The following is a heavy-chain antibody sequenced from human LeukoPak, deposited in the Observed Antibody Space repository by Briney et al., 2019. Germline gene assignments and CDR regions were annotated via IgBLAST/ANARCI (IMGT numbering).Heavy chain of an antibody. CDR2: INPKSGGT. V-gene: IGHV1-2*02. CDR3: ARGPRITIFGVVMTNDAFDI. CDR1: GYTFTDYF. Sequence: ASVKVSCKASGYTFTDYFMNWVRQAPGQGLEWMGWINPKSGGTVYAQKFQGRVTMTRDTSSSTAYMELSRLRFDDTVVYYCARGPRITIFGVVMTNDAFDIWGQGTMVTVSS. J-gene: IGHJ3*02. D-gene: IGHD3-3*01.